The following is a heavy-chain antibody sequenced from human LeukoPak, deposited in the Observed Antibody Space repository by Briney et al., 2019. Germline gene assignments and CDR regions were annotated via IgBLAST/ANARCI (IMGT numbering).Heavy chain of an antibody. CDR2: INAYNGNT. D-gene: IGHD6-19*01. CDR1: GYTFTSYG. CDR3: ITSRPMYSSGWSDGMGV. J-gene: IGHJ6*02. Sequence: ASVTVSFKASGYTFTSYGISWVRQAPGQGLEWVGWINAYNGNTTYAQKLQGRVTMTTDTSTSTAYMQMSSLRSDDTAVYYGITSRPMYSSGWSDGMGVWGQGTTVTVSS. V-gene: IGHV1-18*01.